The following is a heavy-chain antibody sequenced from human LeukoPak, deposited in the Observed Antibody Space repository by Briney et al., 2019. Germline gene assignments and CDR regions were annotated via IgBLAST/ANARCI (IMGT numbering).Heavy chain of an antibody. CDR1: GFTFSGHW. Sequence: GGSLRLSCVASGFTFSGHWMSWVRQAPGKGLEWVAHIKADGSEIYYVASVRGRFTISRDNAENSLSLQMNSLRADDTAIYYCVRWGARLEIWNSWGQGTLVTVSS. V-gene: IGHV3-7*01. J-gene: IGHJ4*02. CDR3: VRWGARLEIWNS. D-gene: IGHD3-16*01. CDR2: IKADGSEI.